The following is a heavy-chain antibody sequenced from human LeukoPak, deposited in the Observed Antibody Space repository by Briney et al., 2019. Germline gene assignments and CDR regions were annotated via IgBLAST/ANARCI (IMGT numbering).Heavy chain of an antibody. J-gene: IGHJ4*02. CDR2: ISSGSSNI. Sequence: GGSLRDSRAAPGFTFSTYRFNLVRQAPGEGLEWVSSISSGSSNIYYADSVKGRFTISRDNAKTSLYLQMNSLRAENTAVYYCARGRHSSGLYDPIDSWGQGTLVTVSS. CDR1: GFTFSTYR. D-gene: IGHD6-19*01. V-gene: IGHV3-21*01. CDR3: ARGRHSSGLYDPIDS.